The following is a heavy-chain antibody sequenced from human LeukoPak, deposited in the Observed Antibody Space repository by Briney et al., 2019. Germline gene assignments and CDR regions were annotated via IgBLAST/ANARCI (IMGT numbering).Heavy chain of an antibody. J-gene: IGHJ4*02. CDR3: ARQGAGVSLDY. D-gene: IGHD2-8*01. CDR1: GXTFTNYW. Sequence: GXXXKISXXGAGXTFTNYWXGWVRQLPGKGLEWMGIFNPGDSDSRYSPSFQGQVTISADKSINTAYLQWSSLKASDTAMYYCARQGAGVSLDYWGQGTLVTVSS. CDR2: FNPGDSDS. V-gene: IGHV5-51*01.